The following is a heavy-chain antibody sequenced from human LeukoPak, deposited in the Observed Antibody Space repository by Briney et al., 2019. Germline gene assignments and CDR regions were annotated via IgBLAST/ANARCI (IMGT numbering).Heavy chain of an antibody. CDR1: GGSTSSSSYY. Sequence: PSQTLSLTCAVSGGSTSSSSYYWGWIRQPPGKGLEWSGSIYYSGSTYYNPSLKSRVTISVNTSKNQFSLKLSPVTAADTAVYYCASPMYYYDSSGRECNAFDIWGQGTMVTVSS. J-gene: IGHJ3*02. CDR3: ASPMYYYDSSGRECNAFDI. D-gene: IGHD3-22*01. CDR2: IYYSGST. V-gene: IGHV4-39*01.